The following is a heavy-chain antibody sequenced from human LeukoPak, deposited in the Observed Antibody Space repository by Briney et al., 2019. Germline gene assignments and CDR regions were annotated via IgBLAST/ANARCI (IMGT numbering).Heavy chain of an antibody. CDR3: ARDGGSYQGMDV. CDR1: GGSISSYY. D-gene: IGHD1-26*01. Sequence: SETLSLTCTVSGGSISSYYWSWIRQPPGKGPEWIGYIYYSGSTNYNPSLKSRVTISVDTSKNQFSLKLSSVTAADTAVYYCARDGGSYQGMDVWGKGTTVTVSS. J-gene: IGHJ6*04. V-gene: IGHV4-59*01. CDR2: IYYSGST.